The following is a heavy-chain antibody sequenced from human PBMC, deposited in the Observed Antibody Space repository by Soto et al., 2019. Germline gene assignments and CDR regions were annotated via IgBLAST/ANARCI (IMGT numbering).Heavy chain of an antibody. D-gene: IGHD5-18*01. CDR3: ASLKLGYSTFDP. CDR2: IYYSGST. V-gene: IGHV4-39*07. J-gene: IGHJ5*02. CDR1: GGSISSSSYY. Sequence: PSETLSLTCTVSGGSISSSSYYWGWIRQPPGKGLEWIGSIYYSGSTYYNLSLKSRVTISVDTSKNQFSLKLSSVTAADTAVYYCASLKLGYSTFDPWGQGTLVTVS.